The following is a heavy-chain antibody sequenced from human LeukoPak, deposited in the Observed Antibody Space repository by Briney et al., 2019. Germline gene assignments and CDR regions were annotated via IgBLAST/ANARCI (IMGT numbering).Heavy chain of an antibody. CDR3: ARGTKSPVSGYFDF. CDR1: GFTFSRYD. D-gene: IGHD2-8*01. J-gene: IGHJ4*02. Sequence: PGGSLRLSCAASGFTFSRYDVNWVRRAPGKGLEWVSHISASGSSTHYADSVKGRFTISRDNARNTLYLQMNTLRAAATAVYHSARGTKSPVSGYFDFWGRGALVTVSS. CDR2: ISASGSST. V-gene: IGHV3-48*03.